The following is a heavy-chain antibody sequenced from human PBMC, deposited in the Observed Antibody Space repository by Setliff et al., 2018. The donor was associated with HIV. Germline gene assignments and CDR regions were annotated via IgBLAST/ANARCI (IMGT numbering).Heavy chain of an antibody. Sequence: SETLSLTCNVSGGSISSFSYYWSWIRQPPGKGLEWIGEINHSGSTNYNPSPKSRVIISVDTSKNQFSLKLSSVTAADTAMYYCARRGSSWYSHWFDPWGQGTLVTVS. J-gene: IGHJ5*02. CDR3: ARRGSSWYSHWFDP. V-gene: IGHV4-39*07. CDR1: GGSISSFSYY. CDR2: INHSGST. D-gene: IGHD6-13*01.